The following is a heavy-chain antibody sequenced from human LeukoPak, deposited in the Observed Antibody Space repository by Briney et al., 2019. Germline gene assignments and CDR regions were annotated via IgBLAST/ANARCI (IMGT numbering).Heavy chain of an antibody. Sequence: RTSETLSLTCTVSGGSISRYYWSWIRQPPGKGLEWIGYIYDSGSTNYNPSLKSRVTISVDTSKNQFSLKLSSATAADTAVYYCARDPRGYFNYWGQGTLVTVSS. CDR2: IYDSGST. D-gene: IGHD3-22*01. V-gene: IGHV4-59*01. CDR3: ARDPRGYFNY. CDR1: GGSISRYY. J-gene: IGHJ4*02.